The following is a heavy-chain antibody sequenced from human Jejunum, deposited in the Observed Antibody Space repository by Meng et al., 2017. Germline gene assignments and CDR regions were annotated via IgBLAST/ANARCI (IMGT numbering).Heavy chain of an antibody. J-gene: IGHJ4*02. V-gene: IGHV4-39*01. CDR3: ARHFSGSGTWFFDS. D-gene: IGHD3-10*01. Sequence: QLQLQESGAGLVTASETLSLTCTVSGGSISGSYNYWGWIRQPPGKGLDWTGTISYSGSTYYNPSLTSRVTISMDTSKNQFSLKLSSVTAADTAVYYCARHFSGSGTWFFDSWGQGVLVTVSS. CDR1: GGSISGSYNY. CDR2: ISYSGST.